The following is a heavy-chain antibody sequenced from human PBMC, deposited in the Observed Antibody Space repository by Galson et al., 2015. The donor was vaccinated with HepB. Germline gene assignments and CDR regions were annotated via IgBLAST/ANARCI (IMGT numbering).Heavy chain of an antibody. CDR3: AKVRGGYCSTTSCYSAFDM. Sequence: SLRLSCAASGFTFSSYGMHWVRQAPGKGLEWVAVISYDGINYNYADSVKGRLTISRDNSKNTLYLQMNSLRAEDTAVYYCAKVRGGYCSTTSCYSAFDMWGQGTMVTVSS. D-gene: IGHD2-2*02. J-gene: IGHJ3*02. CDR2: ISYDGINY. V-gene: IGHV3-30*18. CDR1: GFTFSSYG.